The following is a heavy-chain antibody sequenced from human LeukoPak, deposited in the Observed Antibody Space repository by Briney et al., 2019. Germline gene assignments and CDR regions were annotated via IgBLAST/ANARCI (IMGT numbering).Heavy chain of an antibody. CDR2: IKQDGGEK. Sequence: GGSLRLSCAASGFTFSSYWMSWVRQAPGKGLEWVANIKQDGGEKYYVDSVKGRFTISRDNAKNSLYLQMNSLRAEDTAVYYCNTIFGVVIKGGFDYWGQGTLVTVSS. J-gene: IGHJ4*02. CDR3: NTIFGVVIKGGFDY. V-gene: IGHV3-7*01. D-gene: IGHD3-3*01. CDR1: GFTFSSYW.